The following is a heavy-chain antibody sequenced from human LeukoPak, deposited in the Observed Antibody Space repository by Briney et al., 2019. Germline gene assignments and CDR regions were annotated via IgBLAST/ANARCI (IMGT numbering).Heavy chain of an antibody. CDR1: GGSISSHY. V-gene: IGHV4-4*07. CDR3: AREVDAGRYYYYYYGMDV. Sequence: PSETLSLTCTVSGGSISSHYWSWIRQPAGKGLEWIGRIYTSGSTNYNPSLKSRVTISVDTSKNQFSLKLSSVTAADTAVYYCAREVDAGRYYYYYYGMDVWGQGTTVTVSS. CDR2: IYTSGST. J-gene: IGHJ6*02.